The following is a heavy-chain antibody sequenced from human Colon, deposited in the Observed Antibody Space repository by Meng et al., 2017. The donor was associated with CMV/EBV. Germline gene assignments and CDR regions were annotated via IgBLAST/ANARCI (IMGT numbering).Heavy chain of an antibody. D-gene: IGHD2-2*01. J-gene: IGHJ6*02. CDR2: IYYSGST. Sequence: SETLSLTCTVSGGSISSYYWSWIRQPPGKGLEWMGYIYYSGSTNYNPSLKSRVTISVDTSKNQFSLKLSSVTAADTAVYYCARGRCSSTSCYGGNYYYGMDVWGQGTTVTVSS. V-gene: IGHV4-59*01. CDR1: GGSISSYY. CDR3: ARGRCSSTSCYGGNYYYGMDV.